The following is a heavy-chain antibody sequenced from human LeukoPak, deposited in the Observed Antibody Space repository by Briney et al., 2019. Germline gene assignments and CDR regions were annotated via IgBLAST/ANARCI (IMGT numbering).Heavy chain of an antibody. Sequence: GGSLRLSCVASGFTFSRFEMNWVRQAPGKGLEWISHISSGTYIAYADSVKGRFTISRDNAKNSLYPQMNSLRAEDTAVYYCARELEGYAFDIWGQGTMVTVSS. V-gene: IGHV3-48*03. CDR1: GFTFSRFE. CDR3: ARELEGYAFDI. CDR2: ISSGTYI. D-gene: IGHD5-24*01. J-gene: IGHJ3*02.